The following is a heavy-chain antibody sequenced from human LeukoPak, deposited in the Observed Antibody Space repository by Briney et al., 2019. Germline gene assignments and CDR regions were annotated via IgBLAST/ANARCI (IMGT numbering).Heavy chain of an antibody. V-gene: IGHV3-9*01. CDR2: INWSSKMV. CDR3: AKGSLEMATVDFEF. D-gene: IGHD5-24*01. CDR1: GFDFGNYA. Sequence: GRSLRLSCAASGFDFGNYAMHWVRQAPGKGLQWVSGINWSSKMVAYAASVKGRFTISRDNAKNSLYLQMNSLTSEGTAFYFCAKGSLEMATVDFEFWGQGTLVTVSS. J-gene: IGHJ4*02.